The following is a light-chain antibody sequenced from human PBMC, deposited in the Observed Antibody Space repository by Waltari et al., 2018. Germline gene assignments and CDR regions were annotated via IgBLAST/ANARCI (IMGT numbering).Light chain of an antibody. CDR2: EVN. Sequence: QSALTQPASVSGSPGQSITISCTGSSNDVGAYNYVSWYQQHPGKAPKLIIYEVNNRPLGVSNLFSGSHSGNAAALTIAGLQADDEAYYHCSSYTTTNTVVFGGGTTRTV. CDR3: SSYTTTNTVV. J-gene: IGLJ2*01. V-gene: IGLV2-14*01. CDR1: SNDVGAYNY.